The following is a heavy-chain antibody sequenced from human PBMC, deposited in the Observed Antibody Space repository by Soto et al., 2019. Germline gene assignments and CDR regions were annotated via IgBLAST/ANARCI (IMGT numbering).Heavy chain of an antibody. V-gene: IGHV3-21*01. CDR1: GFTFSSYS. CDR3: AREVEMATIGYYYYGMDV. Sequence: GGSLRLSCAASGFTFSSYSMNWVRQAPGKGLEWVSSISSSSSYIYYGDSVKGRFTISRDNAKNSLYLQMNSLRAEDTAVYYCAREVEMATIGYYYYGMDVWGQGTTVTVSS. CDR2: ISSSSSYI. J-gene: IGHJ6*02. D-gene: IGHD5-12*01.